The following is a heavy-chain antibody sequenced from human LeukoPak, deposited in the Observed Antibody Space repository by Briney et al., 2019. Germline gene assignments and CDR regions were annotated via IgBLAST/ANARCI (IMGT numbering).Heavy chain of an antibody. CDR2: ISAYNGNT. Sequence: ASVKVSCKASGYTFTSYGISWVRQAPGQGLEWMGWISAYNGNTNYAQKLRGRVTMTTDTSTSTAYMELRSLRSDDTAVYYCARGGYSYGPKNQDAFDIWGQGTMVTVSS. V-gene: IGHV1-18*01. J-gene: IGHJ3*02. D-gene: IGHD5-18*01. CDR3: ARGGYSYGPKNQDAFDI. CDR1: GYTFTSYG.